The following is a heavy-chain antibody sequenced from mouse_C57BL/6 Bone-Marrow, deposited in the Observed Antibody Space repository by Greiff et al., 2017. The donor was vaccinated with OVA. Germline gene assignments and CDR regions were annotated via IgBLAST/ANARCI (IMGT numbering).Heavy chain of an antibody. Sequence: EVQLQQSGPVLVKPGASVKMSCKASGYTFTDYYMIWVKQSHGKSLEWIGVINPYNGGTSYNQKFKGKATLTVDKSSSTAYMELNSLTSEDSAVYYCAREDDGYYSYWGQGTTLTVSS. CDR1: GYTFTDYY. D-gene: IGHD2-3*01. V-gene: IGHV1-19*01. CDR2: INPYNGGT. CDR3: AREDDGYYSY. J-gene: IGHJ2*01.